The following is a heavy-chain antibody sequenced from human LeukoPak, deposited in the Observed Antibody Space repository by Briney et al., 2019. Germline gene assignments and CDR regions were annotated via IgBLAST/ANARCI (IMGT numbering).Heavy chain of an antibody. J-gene: IGHJ4*02. Sequence: ASVKVSCKVSGYSFTSYDINWVRQAPGQGLEWMGWISTYNGNTNYTQKVQGRVTMTTDTSTSTAYMELRSLRSDDTAVYYCARECGWELRCFDYWGQGTLVTVSP. CDR1: GYSFTSYD. CDR3: ARECGWELRCFDY. D-gene: IGHD1-26*01. CDR2: ISTYNGNT. V-gene: IGHV1-18*01.